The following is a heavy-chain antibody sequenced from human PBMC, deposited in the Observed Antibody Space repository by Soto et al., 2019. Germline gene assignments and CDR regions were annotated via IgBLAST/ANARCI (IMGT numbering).Heavy chain of an antibody. CDR3: ARDFEVIAVAGLQFAY. V-gene: IGHV1-18*01. Sequence: GASVKVSCKASGYTFTSYGISWVRQAPGQGLEWMGWISAYNGNTNYAQKLQGRVTMTTDTSTSTAYMELRSLRSDDTAVYYCARDFEVIAVAGLQFAYWGQGTLVTVSS. D-gene: IGHD6-19*01. CDR1: GYTFTSYG. J-gene: IGHJ4*02. CDR2: ISAYNGNT.